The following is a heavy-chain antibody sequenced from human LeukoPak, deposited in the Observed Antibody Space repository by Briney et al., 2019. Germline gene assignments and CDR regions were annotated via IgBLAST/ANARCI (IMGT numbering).Heavy chain of an antibody. CDR1: GFTFSSYG. CDR3: ARDTEVLTGYYLDY. J-gene: IGHJ4*02. Sequence: PGRSLRLSCAASGFTFSSYGMHWVRQAPGKGLEWVAVIWYDGSNKYYADSVKGRFTISRDNSKNTLYLQMNSLRAEDTAVYYCARDTEVLTGYYLDYWGQGTLVTVSS. V-gene: IGHV3-33*01. D-gene: IGHD3-9*01. CDR2: IWYDGSNK.